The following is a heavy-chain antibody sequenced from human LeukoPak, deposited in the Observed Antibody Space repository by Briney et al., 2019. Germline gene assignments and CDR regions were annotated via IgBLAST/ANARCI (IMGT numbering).Heavy chain of an antibody. Sequence: SETLSLTCAVYGGSFSGYYWSWIRQPPGKGLEWIGEMNHSGSTNYNPSLKSRVTISVDTSKNQFSLKLSSVTAADTAVYYCARGKDDYVWGSHPRDFDYWGQGTLVTVSS. V-gene: IGHV4-34*01. D-gene: IGHD3-16*01. J-gene: IGHJ4*02. CDR3: ARGKDDYVWGSHPRDFDY. CDR2: MNHSGST. CDR1: GGSFSGYY.